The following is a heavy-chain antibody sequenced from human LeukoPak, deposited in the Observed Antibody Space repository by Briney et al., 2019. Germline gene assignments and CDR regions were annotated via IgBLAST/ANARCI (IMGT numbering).Heavy chain of an antibody. CDR3: ARDPLFYYDSSGYHYPDY. CDR2: IWYDGSNK. D-gene: IGHD3-22*01. Sequence: GGSLRLSCAASGFTFSSYWMNWARQAPGKGLEWVAVIWYDGSNKYYADSVKGRFTISRDNSKNTLYLQMNSLRAEDTAVYYCARDPLFYYDSSGYHYPDYWGQGTLVTVSS. CDR1: GFTFSSYW. V-gene: IGHV3-33*08. J-gene: IGHJ4*02.